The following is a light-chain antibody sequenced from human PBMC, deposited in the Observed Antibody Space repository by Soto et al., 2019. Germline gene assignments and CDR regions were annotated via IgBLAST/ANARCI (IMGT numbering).Light chain of an antibody. J-gene: IGLJ1*01. CDR2: SNN. V-gene: IGLV1-40*01. Sequence: QSALTQPPSVTGAPGQRVTISCTGSHSDIGAGYGVHWYQQFPHSAPKLLIYSNNLRSSGVPDRFSGSRSGTSASLAISGLQSEDEADYYCATWDDRLNGYVFGSGTKVTVL. CDR3: ATWDDRLNGYV. CDR1: HSDIGAGYG.